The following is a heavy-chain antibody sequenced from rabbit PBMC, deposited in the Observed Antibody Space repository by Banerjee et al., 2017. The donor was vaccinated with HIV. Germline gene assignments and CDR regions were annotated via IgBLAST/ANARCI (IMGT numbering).Heavy chain of an antibody. J-gene: IGHJ4*01. CDR3: ARGGDDYGNVNL. CDR1: GFSFSDKYV. D-gene: IGHD2-1*01. V-gene: IGHV1S45*01. CDR2: IKTTSGST. Sequence: QEQLEESGGDLVKPEGSLTLTCTASGFSFSDKYVMCWVRQAPGKGLEWIGCIKTTSGSTYYATWAKGRFTISKTSSTTVTLQMTSLTAADTATYFCARGGDDYGNVNLWGQGTLVTVS.